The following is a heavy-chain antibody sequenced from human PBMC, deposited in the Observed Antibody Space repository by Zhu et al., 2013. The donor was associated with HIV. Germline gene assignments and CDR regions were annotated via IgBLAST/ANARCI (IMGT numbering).Heavy chain of an antibody. CDR1: GYSITSGYY. Sequence: QVQLQESGPGLVKPSETLSLTCAVSGYSITSGYYWGWIRQPPGKGLECIGYIYHSGSTYYNPSLKSRVTISVDTSKNQFSLKLSSVTAADTAVYYCASLAVAGTVYWGQGNPGHRLL. J-gene: IGHJ4*02. D-gene: IGHD6-19*01. CDR2: IYHSGST. V-gene: IGHV4-38-2*01. CDR3: ASLAVAGTVY.